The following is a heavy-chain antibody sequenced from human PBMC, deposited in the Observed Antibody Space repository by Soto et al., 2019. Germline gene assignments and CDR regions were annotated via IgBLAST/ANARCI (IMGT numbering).Heavy chain of an antibody. CDR3: ARVPRASYYYDSSGHINYYFDY. D-gene: IGHD3-22*01. J-gene: IGHJ4*02. V-gene: IGHV2-5*01. Sequence: SGPTLVNPTQTLTLTCTFSGFSLSTSGVGVGWIRQPPGKALEWLALIYWNDDKRYSPSLKSRLTITKDTSKNQVVLTMTNMDPVDTATYYCARVPRASYYYDSSGHINYYFDYWGQGTLVTVSS. CDR2: IYWNDDK. CDR1: GFSLSTSGVG.